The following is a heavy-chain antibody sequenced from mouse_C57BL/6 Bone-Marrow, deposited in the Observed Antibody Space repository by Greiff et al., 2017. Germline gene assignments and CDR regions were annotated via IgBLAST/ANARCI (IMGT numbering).Heavy chain of an antibody. Sequence: EVMLVESGGGLVKPGGSLKFSCAASGFTFSSYAMSWVRQTPEKRLAWVATISAGGSYTYYPDNVKGRFTISRDNATNNLYLQMSHLKSEDSAMYYCARDEGKAYWGQGTLVTVSA. J-gene: IGHJ3*01. CDR1: GFTFSSYA. CDR3: ARDEGKAY. CDR2: ISAGGSYT. V-gene: IGHV5-4*01.